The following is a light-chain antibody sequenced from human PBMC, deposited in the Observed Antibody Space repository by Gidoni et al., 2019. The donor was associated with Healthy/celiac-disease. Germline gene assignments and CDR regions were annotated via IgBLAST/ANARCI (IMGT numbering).Light chain of an antibody. J-gene: IGLJ2*01. Sequence: SVLTQPPSVSGAPGQRVTISCTGSSSNIGAGYDVHWYQQLPGTAPKLLISGNSNRPSGVPDRFSGSNSGTSASLAITGLQAEDDADYYCQSYDSSLSGSRDVVFGGGTKLTVL. CDR2: GNS. CDR1: SSNIGAGYD. CDR3: QSYDSSLSGSRDVV. V-gene: IGLV1-40*01.